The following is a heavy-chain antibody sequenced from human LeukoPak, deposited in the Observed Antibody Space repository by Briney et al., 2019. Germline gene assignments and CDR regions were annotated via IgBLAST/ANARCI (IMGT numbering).Heavy chain of an antibody. CDR2: ISGSGGST. J-gene: IGHJ4*02. Sequence: GGSLRLSCAASGFTFSSYAMSWVRQAPGKGLEWVSAISGSGGSTYYADSVKGRFTISRDNSKNTLYLQMNSLRAEDTAVYSCAKSDQLLPMALDYWGQGTLVTVSS. V-gene: IGHV3-23*01. CDR3: AKSDQLLPMALDY. D-gene: IGHD2-2*01. CDR1: GFTFSSYA.